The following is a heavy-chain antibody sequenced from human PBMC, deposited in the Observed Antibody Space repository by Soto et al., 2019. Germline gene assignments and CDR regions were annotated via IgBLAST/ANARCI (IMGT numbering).Heavy chain of an antibody. Sequence: PGGSLRLSCAASGFTFSSYAMSWVRQAPGKVLEWVSAISGSGGSTYYADSVKGRFTISTDNSKNTPYLQMNSLRAQDTAVYYCAKSRRIDTMVRGVINHSDYWGQGTLVTVSS. V-gene: IGHV3-23*01. CDR2: ISGSGGST. D-gene: IGHD3-10*01. CDR3: AKSRRIDTMVRGVINHSDY. CDR1: GFTFSSYA. J-gene: IGHJ4*02.